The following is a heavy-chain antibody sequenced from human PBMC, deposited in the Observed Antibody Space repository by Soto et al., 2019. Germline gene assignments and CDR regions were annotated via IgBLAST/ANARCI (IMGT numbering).Heavy chain of an antibody. V-gene: IGHV3-33*01. CDR2: IWYDGSNK. Sequence: QVQLVESGGGVVQPGRSLRLSCAASGFTFSSYGMHWVRQAPGKGLEWVAVIWYDGSNKYYADSVKGRFTISRDNSKNTLYLQMNSLRAEDTAVYYCARDGGAGYCSSTSCPGFDYWGQGTLVTVSS. CDR1: GFTFSSYG. CDR3: ARDGGAGYCSSTSCPGFDY. J-gene: IGHJ4*02. D-gene: IGHD2-2*01.